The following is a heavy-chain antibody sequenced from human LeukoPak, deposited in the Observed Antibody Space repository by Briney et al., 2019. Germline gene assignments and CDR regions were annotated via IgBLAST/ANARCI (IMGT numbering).Heavy chain of an antibody. Sequence: SVKVSCKASGGTFSSYAISWVRQAPGQGLEWMGGIIPIFGTANYAQKFQGRATITADESTSTAYMELSSLRSEDTAMYYCARTSYCGGDCLDYWGQGTLVTVSS. J-gene: IGHJ4*02. CDR1: GGTFSSYA. CDR2: IIPIFGTA. V-gene: IGHV1-69*13. CDR3: ARTSYCGGDCLDY. D-gene: IGHD2-21*02.